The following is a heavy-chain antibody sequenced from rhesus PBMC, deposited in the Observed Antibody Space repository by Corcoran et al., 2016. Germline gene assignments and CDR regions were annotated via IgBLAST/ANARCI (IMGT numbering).Heavy chain of an antibody. CDR3: ARGPPYYYDSGYYVPEYFEF. CDR1: GGSISDDYY. CDR2: ICGVVGGT. Sequence: QVQLQESGPGLVKPSETLSLTCAVSGGSISDDYYWSWLRHPPGKGLEWIGYICGVVGGTNYNPSLKNLVTISIDTSKNQFSLKLSSVTAADTAVYYCARGPPYYYDSGYYVPEYFEFWGQGALVTVSS. D-gene: IGHD3-28*01. J-gene: IGHJ1*01. V-gene: IGHV4-106*01.